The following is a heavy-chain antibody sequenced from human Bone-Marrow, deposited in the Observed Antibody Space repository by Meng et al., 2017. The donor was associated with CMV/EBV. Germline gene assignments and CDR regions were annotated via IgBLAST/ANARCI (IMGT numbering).Heavy chain of an antibody. CDR3: ARDLGSSWPGY. Sequence: SETLSLTCAVYGGSFSGYYWSWIRQPPGKGLEWIGYIYYSGSTNYNPSLKSRVTISVDTSKNQFSLKLSSVTAADTAVYYCARDLGSSWPGYWGQGTRVTVSS. D-gene: IGHD6-13*01. CDR2: IYYSGST. J-gene: IGHJ4*02. V-gene: IGHV4-59*12. CDR1: GGSFSGYY.